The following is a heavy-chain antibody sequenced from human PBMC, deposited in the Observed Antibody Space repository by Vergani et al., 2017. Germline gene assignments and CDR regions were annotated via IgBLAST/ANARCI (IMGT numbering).Heavy chain of an antibody. CDR1: GITFWKFG. V-gene: IGHV3-9*01. CDR2: ISWNSGAV. Sequence: EVDLVESGGGLAQPGGSLRLSCEASGITFWKFGMHWVRQGPGKGLEWVSGISWNSGAVEHADAARGRFTISRDNAKNSLFLEMNSLRFEDTAVYFCTKGSYYYHNSAGHGYDPYTGFDLWGQGTLVTVSS. CDR3: TKGSYYYHNSAGHGYDPYTGFDL. D-gene: IGHD5-12*01. J-gene: IGHJ3*01.